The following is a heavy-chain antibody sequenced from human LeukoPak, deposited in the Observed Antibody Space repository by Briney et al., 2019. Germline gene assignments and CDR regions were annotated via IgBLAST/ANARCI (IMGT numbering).Heavy chain of an antibody. V-gene: IGHV3-11*01. Sequence: GGSLRLSCAASGFTFSDFYRSWIRLAPGKGLEWVSYISSSGSSIYYADSVKGRFTISRDNAKNSLYLQMNSLRAEDTAVYYCARRRVGLSGWYYFDYWGQGTLVTVSS. J-gene: IGHJ4*02. CDR3: ARRRVGLSGWYYFDY. CDR2: ISSSGSSI. D-gene: IGHD6-19*01. CDR1: GFTFSDFY.